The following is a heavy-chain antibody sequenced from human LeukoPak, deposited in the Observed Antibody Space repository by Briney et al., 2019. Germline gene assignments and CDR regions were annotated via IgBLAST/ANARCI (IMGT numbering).Heavy chain of an antibody. J-gene: IGHJ4*02. CDR1: GHTFTSNY. CDR2: IYPRDGST. V-gene: IGHV1-46*01. CDR3: ARDQEGFDY. Sequence: ASVKVSCKASGHTFTSNYIHWVRQAPGQGLEWMGMIYPRDGSTSYARKFQGRVTVTRDTSTSTVHMELSGLRSEDTAVYYCARDQEGFDYWGQGTLVTVSS.